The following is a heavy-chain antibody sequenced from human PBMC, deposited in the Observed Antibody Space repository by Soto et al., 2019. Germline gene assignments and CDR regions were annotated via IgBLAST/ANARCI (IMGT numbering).Heavy chain of an antibody. CDR3: ARGGDRFHGMDV. V-gene: IGHV3-13*01. CDR2: ISTTGDT. Sequence: GGSLRLSCAASGFGFNGYDMHWVRQAPGKNLEWVAAISTTGDTYYLGSVKGRFTISREDAKNSLSLQMNSLRVGDTAVYYCARGGDRFHGMDVWGQGTTVTVSS. D-gene: IGHD5-12*01. J-gene: IGHJ6*02. CDR1: GFGFNGYD.